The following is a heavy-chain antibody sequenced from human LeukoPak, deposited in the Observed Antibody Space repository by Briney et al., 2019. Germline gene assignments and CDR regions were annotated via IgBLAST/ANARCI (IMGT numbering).Heavy chain of an antibody. CDR2: IYPADSDT. J-gene: IGHJ3*01. CDR3: ARRPSYDFWSGYYGVDGLDV. CDR1: GYSFTTYW. V-gene: IGHV5-51*01. Sequence: GESLKISCKGSGYSFTTYWIVWERQMPGKGLEWMGIIYPADSDTRYSPSFQGQVTISADKSISTAYLQWSSLKASDTAMYYCARRPSYDFWSGYYGVDGLDVWGQGTMVTVSS. D-gene: IGHD3-3*01.